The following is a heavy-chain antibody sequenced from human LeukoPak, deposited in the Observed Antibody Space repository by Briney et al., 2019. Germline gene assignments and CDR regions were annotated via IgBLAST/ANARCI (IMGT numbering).Heavy chain of an antibody. CDR2: INPNSGGT. V-gene: IGHV1-2*02. D-gene: IGHD6-19*01. Sequence: ASVKVSCKASGYTFTGYYIHWVRQAPGQGLEWMGWINPNSGGTNYEQNFQGRVTMTRDTSTRTVYMELSSLRSEDTAVYYCARFAVHRRITVPGQFGLDYWGQGTLVSVSS. CDR3: ARFAVHRRITVPGQFGLDY. J-gene: IGHJ4*02. CDR1: GYTFTGYY.